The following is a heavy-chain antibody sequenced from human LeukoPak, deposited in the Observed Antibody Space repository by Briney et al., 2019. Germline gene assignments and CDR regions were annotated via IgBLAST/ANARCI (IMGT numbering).Heavy chain of an antibody. CDR2: IRPYNGNT. CDR3: ARGLYYDSSGYYYFDY. Sequence: ASVKVSCKASGYTFTTYGISWVRQAPGQGLEWVGWIRPYNGNTDYAQKFQGRVTMTTDTSTRTAYMELRSLRSDDTAVYYCARGLYYDSSGYYYFDYWGQGTLVTVSS. CDR1: GYTFTTYG. V-gene: IGHV1-18*01. D-gene: IGHD3-22*01. J-gene: IGHJ4*02.